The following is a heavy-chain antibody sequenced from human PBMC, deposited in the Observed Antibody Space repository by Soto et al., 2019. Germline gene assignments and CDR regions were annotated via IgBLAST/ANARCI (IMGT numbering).Heavy chain of an antibody. V-gene: IGHV6-1*01. D-gene: IGHD5-12*01. J-gene: IGHJ4*02. CDR1: GDSVSSNSAA. CDR2: TYYRSKWYN. CDR3: ARDSRGYGGYDLPHHSVQEAYFDY. Sequence: SQTLSLTCAISGDSVSSNSAAWNWIRQSPSRGLEWLGRTYYRSKWYNDYAVSVKSRITINPDTSKNQFSLQLNSVTPEDTAVYYCARDSRGYGGYDLPHHSVQEAYFDYWGQGTLVTVSS.